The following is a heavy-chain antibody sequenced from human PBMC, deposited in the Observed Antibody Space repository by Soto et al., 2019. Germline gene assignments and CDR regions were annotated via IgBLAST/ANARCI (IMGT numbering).Heavy chain of an antibody. Sequence: QVQLVESGGGVVQPGRSLRLSCAASGFTFSSYAMHWVRQAPGKGLEWVAVISYDGSNKYYADSVKGRFTISRDNSKNTLYLQKNRLRGGDTAVFLWGAAGGTGGGGQGTLVTVSS. J-gene: IGHJ4*02. CDR1: GFTFSSYA. D-gene: IGHD6-13*01. CDR2: ISYDGSNK. CDR3: GAAGGTGG. V-gene: IGHV3-30-3*01.